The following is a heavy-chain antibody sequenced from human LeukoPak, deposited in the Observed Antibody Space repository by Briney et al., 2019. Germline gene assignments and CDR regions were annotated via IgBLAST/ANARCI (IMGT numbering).Heavy chain of an antibody. Sequence: SETLSLTCTVSGGSISSGSYYWSWIRQPAGKGLEWIGRIYTSRSTNYNPSLKSRVTISVDTSKNQFSLKLSSVTAADTAVYYCARDLIPVWFDPWGQGTLVTVSS. J-gene: IGHJ5*02. V-gene: IGHV4-61*02. D-gene: IGHD2-21*01. CDR3: ARDLIPVWFDP. CDR1: GGSISSGSYY. CDR2: IYTSRST.